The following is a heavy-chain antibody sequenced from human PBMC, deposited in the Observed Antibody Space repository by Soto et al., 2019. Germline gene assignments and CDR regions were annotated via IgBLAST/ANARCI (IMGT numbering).Heavy chain of an antibody. CDR1: GGTFSSYT. D-gene: IGHD6-13*01. CDR2: IIPILGIA. J-gene: IGHJ4*02. V-gene: IGHV1-69*08. CDR3: AREWLAAAGTVDY. Sequence: QVQLVQSGAEVKKPGSSVKVSCKASGGTFSSYTISWVRQAPGQGLEWMGRIIPILGIANYAQKFQGSVTITAAKSTSTAYMELSSLRSEDTAVYYCAREWLAAAGTVDYWGQGTLVTVSS.